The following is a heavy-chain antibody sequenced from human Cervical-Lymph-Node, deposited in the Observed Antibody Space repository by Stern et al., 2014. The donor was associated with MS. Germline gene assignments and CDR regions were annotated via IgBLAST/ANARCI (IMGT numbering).Heavy chain of an antibody. D-gene: IGHD4-17*01. V-gene: IGHV3-74*01. CDR3: AKDLTVTTDCIDY. CDR2: INSDGRST. J-gene: IGHJ4*02. Sequence: EVQLVESGGGLGQPGGSLRLSCVASGFRFSSYWMHWVRQAPGKGLEWVSRINSDGRSTSYAHSVMGRFTISRDNAKNTLYLQMNSLRVEDTAVYYCAKDLTVTTDCIDYWGQGTLVTVSS. CDR1: GFRFSSYW.